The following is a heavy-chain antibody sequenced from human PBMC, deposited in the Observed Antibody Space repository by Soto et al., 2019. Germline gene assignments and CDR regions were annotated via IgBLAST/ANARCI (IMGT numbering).Heavy chain of an antibody. V-gene: IGHV4-4*07. CDR2: IYTSGST. CDR1: GGSISSYY. J-gene: IGHJ4*02. Sequence: SETLSLTCTVSGGSISSYYWSWIRQPAGKGLEWIGRIYTSGSTNYNPSLKSRVTMSVDTSKNQFSLKLSSVTAADTAVYYCARVSSGYSYGYIFDYWGQGTLVTVSS. D-gene: IGHD5-18*01. CDR3: ARVSSGYSYGYIFDY.